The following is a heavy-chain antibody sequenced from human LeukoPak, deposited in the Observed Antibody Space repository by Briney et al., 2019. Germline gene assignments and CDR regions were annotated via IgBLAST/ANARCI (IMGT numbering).Heavy chain of an antibody. CDR3: ARGNYYYYMDG. CDR1: GGSIGSHF. V-gene: IGHV4-59*11. CDR2: SYYSGSN. Sequence: SETLSLTCTVSGGSIGSHFWSWIRQPPGKGLEWIGYSYYSGSNNYNPSLKSRVTISVDTSKNQFSLKLSSVTAADTAIYYCARGNYYYYMDGWGKGTT. J-gene: IGHJ6*03.